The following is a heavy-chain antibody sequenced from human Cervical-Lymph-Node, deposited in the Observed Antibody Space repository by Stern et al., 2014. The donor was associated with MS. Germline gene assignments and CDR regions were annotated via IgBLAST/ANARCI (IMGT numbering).Heavy chain of an antibody. Sequence: QVQLGQSGAEVKKPGASVTVSCNVAGHPLSELAMHWLRKLPTRGLEWMGQFDPEDGETVYAQQFQGRLSMTEDTSTGTAYMTLTALRSEDTAVYYCATDRGVKRGPGTLVTVSS. D-gene: IGHD3-10*01. V-gene: IGHV1-24*01. CDR2: FDPEDGET. J-gene: IGHJ4*02. CDR3: ATDRGVK. CDR1: GHPLSELA.